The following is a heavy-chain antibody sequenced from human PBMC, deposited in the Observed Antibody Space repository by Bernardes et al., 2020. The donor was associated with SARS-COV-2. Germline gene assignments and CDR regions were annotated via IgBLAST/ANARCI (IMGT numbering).Heavy chain of an antibody. Sequence: GGSLRLSCAASGFTFDDYGMSWVRQAPGKGLEWVSGINWNGGSTGYADSVKGRFTISRDNAKNSLYLQMNSLRAEDTALYHCARGPIFGVLGGMDVWGQGTTVTVSS. V-gene: IGHV3-20*01. J-gene: IGHJ6*02. CDR2: INWNGGST. CDR3: ARGPIFGVLGGMDV. D-gene: IGHD3-3*01. CDR1: GFTFDDYG.